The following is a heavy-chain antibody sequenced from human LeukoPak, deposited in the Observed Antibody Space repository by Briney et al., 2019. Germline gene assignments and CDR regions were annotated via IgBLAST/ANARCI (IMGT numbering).Heavy chain of an antibody. J-gene: IGHJ3*02. D-gene: IGHD3-22*01. CDR3: ARAGLWDYSGSSGYHNGAFDI. Sequence: ASVKVSCKASGSTSTDYYMHWVRQAPGQGLEWMGWINPNSGGTNFAQKFQGRVTMTRDTSISTAYMELNRLRSDDTAVYYCARAGLWDYSGSSGYHNGAFDIWGQGTMVTVSS. V-gene: IGHV1-2*02. CDR1: GSTSTDYY. CDR2: INPNSGGT.